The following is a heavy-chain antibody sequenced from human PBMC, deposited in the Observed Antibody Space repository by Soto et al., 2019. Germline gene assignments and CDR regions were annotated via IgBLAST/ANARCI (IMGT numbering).Heavy chain of an antibody. Sequence: PSETLSLTCTVSGDSISSYYWSWIRQPPGKGLEWIGYIYYSGSTNYNPSLKSRVTISVDTSKNQFSLKLSSVTAADTAVYYCARAQYSSGWYEARNGENWFDPWGQGTLVTVSS. CDR3: ARAQYSSGWYEARNGENWFDP. CDR2: IYYSGST. D-gene: IGHD6-19*01. J-gene: IGHJ5*02. CDR1: GDSISSYY. V-gene: IGHV4-59*01.